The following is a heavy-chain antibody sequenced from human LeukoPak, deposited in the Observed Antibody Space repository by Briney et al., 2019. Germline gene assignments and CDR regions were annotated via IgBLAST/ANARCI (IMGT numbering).Heavy chain of an antibody. D-gene: IGHD1-26*01. J-gene: IGHJ4*02. CDR2: IYYSGST. CDR1: GGSISSYY. Sequence: SETLSLTCTVSGGSISSYYWCWIRQPPGKGLEWIGYIYYSGSTNYNPSLKSRVTISVDTSKNQFSLKLSSVTAADTAVYYCARGSGSYYVGYWGQGTLVTVSS. V-gene: IGHV4-59*01. CDR3: ARGSGSYYVGY.